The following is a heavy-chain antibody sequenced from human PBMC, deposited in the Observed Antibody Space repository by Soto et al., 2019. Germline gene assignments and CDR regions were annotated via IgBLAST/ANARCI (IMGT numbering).Heavy chain of an antibody. CDR3: ARESEDLTSNFDY. Sequence: TGGSLRLSCAASGFIFTRYSMNWVRRAPGKGLEWVSSISSTTNYIYYGDSMKGRFTISRDNAKNSLYLEMNSLRAEDTAVYYCARESEDLTSNFDYWGQGTLVTVSS. CDR2: ISSTTNYI. CDR1: GFIFTRYS. J-gene: IGHJ4*02. V-gene: IGHV3-21*06.